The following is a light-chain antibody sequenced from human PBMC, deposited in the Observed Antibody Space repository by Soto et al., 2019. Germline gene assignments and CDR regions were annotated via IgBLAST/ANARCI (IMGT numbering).Light chain of an antibody. J-gene: IGKJ4*01. CDR1: QSVSSN. CDR3: QQYNNWPLT. V-gene: IGKV3D-15*01. CDR2: GAS. Sequence: IVMAQAPATLSGSPGEMATLSCRASQSVSSNLAWYQQKPGQAPRLLIYGASTRATGIPARFSGSGSGTEFTLTISSLQSEDFAVYYCQQYNNWPLTFGGGTKVDIK.